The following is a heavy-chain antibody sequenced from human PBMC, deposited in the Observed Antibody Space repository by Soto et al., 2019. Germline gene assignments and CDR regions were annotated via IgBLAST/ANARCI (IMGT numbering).Heavy chain of an antibody. CDR2: IFYSGTT. V-gene: IGHV4-61*01. D-gene: IGHD3-22*01. CDR1: VCSVSSGYIC. J-gene: IGHJ4*01. Sequence: WGSLSITWVVSVCSVSSGYICWICLPQPPGMGGEWIGYIFYSGTTNYNPSLKSRDAMSLYTSKTQFSLQLNSVTDVDTAVYYGARVSIYYYYHASGKYYFDYWGQGTPVTVSS. CDR3: ARVSIYYYYHASGKYYFDY.